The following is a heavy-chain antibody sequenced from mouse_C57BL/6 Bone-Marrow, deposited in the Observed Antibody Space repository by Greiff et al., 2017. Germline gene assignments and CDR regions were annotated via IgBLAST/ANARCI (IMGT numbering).Heavy chain of an antibody. J-gene: IGHJ2*01. CDR3: AREGIYYGSSSFDY. CDR2: IDPSDSYT. Sequence: QVQLQQPGAELVMPGASVKLSCKASGYTFTSYWMHWVKQRPGQGLEWIGEIDPSDSYTNYNQKFKGKSTLTVDKSSSTAYIQLSSLTSEDSAVYYCAREGIYYGSSSFDYWGQGTTLTVSS. D-gene: IGHD1-1*01. CDR1: GYTFTSYW. V-gene: IGHV1-69*01.